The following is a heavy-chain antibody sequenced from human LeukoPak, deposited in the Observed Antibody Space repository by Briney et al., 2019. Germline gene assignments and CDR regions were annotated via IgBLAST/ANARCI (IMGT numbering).Heavy chain of an antibody. Sequence: ASVKVSCKASGYTFTSYYMHWVRQAPGQGLEWMGIINPSGGSTSYAQKFQGRVTMTRDMSTSTVYMELSSLRSEDTAVYYCARDPDQYSSSSGGDYWGQGTLVTVSS. D-gene: IGHD6-6*01. V-gene: IGHV1-46*01. CDR2: INPSGGST. CDR1: GYTFTSYY. CDR3: ARDPDQYSSSSGGDY. J-gene: IGHJ4*02.